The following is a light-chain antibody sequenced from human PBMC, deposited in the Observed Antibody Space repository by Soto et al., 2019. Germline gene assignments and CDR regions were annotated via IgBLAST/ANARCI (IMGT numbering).Light chain of an antibody. CDR2: GAS. Sequence: EIVLTQSPGTLSLSPGERATLSCRASESVSNNFLAWYQQKPGQAPRLLIYGASNRATGIPDRFSGSGSGTDFILTISRLEPEDFAVYYCQQYGTSPAAFGPGTKVDIK. V-gene: IGKV3-20*01. CDR1: ESVSNNF. CDR3: QQYGTSPAA. J-gene: IGKJ3*01.